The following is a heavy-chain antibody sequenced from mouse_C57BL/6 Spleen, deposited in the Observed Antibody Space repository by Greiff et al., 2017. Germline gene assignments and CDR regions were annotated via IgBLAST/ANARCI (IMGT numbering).Heavy chain of an antibody. D-gene: IGHD2-2*01. CDR3: ARWLVTTGYYFDY. CDR2: IDPEDGET. V-gene: IGHV14-2*01. J-gene: IGHJ2*01. CDR1: GFNIKDYY. Sequence: VQLKQSGAELVKPGASVKLSCTASGFNIKDYYMHWVKQRTEQGLEWIGRIDPEDGETKYAPKFPGKATITADTSSNTAYLQLSSLTSEDTAVYYCARWLVTTGYYFDYWGQGTTLTVSS.